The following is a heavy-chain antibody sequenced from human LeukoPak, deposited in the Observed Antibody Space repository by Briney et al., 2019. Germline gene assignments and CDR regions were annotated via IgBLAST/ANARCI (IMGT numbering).Heavy chain of an antibody. CDR2: IYYSGRT. D-gene: IGHD5-18*01. CDR1: SGSISSYY. Sequence: PSETLSLTCSVSSGSISSYYWSWIRQPPGKGLEWIGYIYYSGRTSYNPSLKSRVTISVDTSKNHFSLTLSSVTAADTAAYYCARGQKYRNGYTVTELGSGYFDYWGQGTLVTVSS. V-gene: IGHV4-59*01. J-gene: IGHJ4*02. CDR3: ARGQKYRNGYTVTELGSGYFDY.